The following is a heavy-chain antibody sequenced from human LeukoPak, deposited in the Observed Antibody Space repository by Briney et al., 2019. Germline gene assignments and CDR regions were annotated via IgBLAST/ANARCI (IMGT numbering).Heavy chain of an antibody. CDR1: GGSISSYY. CDR2: IYYSGST. J-gene: IGHJ4*02. Sequence: SETLSPTCTVSGGSISSYYWSWIRQPPGKGLEWIGYIYYSGSTNYNPSLKSRVTISVDTSKNQFSLKLSSVTAADTAVYYCARDQGAAAGYFDYWGQGTLVTVSS. CDR3: ARDQGAAAGYFDY. D-gene: IGHD6-13*01. V-gene: IGHV4-59*01.